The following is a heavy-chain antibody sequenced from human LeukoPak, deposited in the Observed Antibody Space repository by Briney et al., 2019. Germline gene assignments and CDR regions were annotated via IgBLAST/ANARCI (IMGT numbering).Heavy chain of an antibody. Sequence: GASVKVSCKASGYTFTNNYLHWVRQAPGQGLEWMGMIYPRDGSTSYAQKFQGRVTVTRDTSTSTVHMELSGLRSEDTAVYYCARDQEGFDYWGQGTLVTVSS. CDR2: IYPRDGST. V-gene: IGHV1-46*01. CDR1: GYTFTNNY. CDR3: ARDQEGFDY. J-gene: IGHJ4*02.